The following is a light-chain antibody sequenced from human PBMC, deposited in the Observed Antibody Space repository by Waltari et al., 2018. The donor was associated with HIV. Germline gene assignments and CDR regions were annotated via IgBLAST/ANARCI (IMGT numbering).Light chain of an antibody. CDR1: QDISIL. V-gene: IGKV1-33*01. Sequence: DIQMTQSPSSLSAPVADRVTITCQASQDISILLNWYHQRPGEAPKLLIYNTFSLQAGVPSRFSGSGSGTHVTLTINNLQPEDIGTYFCQQYDYRPSITFGQGTRLEI. J-gene: IGKJ5*01. CDR3: QQYDYRPSIT. CDR2: NTF.